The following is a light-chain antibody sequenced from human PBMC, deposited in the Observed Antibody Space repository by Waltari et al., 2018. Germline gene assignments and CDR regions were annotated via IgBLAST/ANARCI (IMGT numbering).Light chain of an antibody. Sequence: QSALTQPPSASGSPGQPVTISCTGTSSDVGGYNYVSWYQQHPGKAPKLIIYEVTKRPSGVPDRFSGSKSGNTASLTVSGLQADDEADYYCNSYAGRNRLGVFGGGTKVTVL. CDR2: EVT. CDR3: NSYAGRNRLGV. CDR1: SSDVGGYNY. J-gene: IGLJ2*01. V-gene: IGLV2-8*01.